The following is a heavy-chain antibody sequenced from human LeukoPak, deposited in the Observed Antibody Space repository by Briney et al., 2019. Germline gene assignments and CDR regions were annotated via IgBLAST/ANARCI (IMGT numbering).Heavy chain of an antibody. CDR2: ISGSGDNT. V-gene: IGHV3-23*01. D-gene: IGHD3-10*01. Sequence: GGSLRLSCAASGFSFSSYAMTWVRQAPGKGLEWVSVISGSGDNTYYADSVKGRFTTSRDNFKNTLYLQMNSLRAEDTAVYCCAKGLQGYYTTWLDAWGQGTLVTVSS. CDR1: GFSFSSYA. J-gene: IGHJ5*02. CDR3: AKGLQGYYTTWLDA.